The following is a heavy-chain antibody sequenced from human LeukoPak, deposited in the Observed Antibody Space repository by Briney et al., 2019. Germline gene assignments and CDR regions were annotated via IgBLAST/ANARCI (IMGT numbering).Heavy chain of an antibody. CDR2: INHSGST. Sequence: PSETLALICAVYGGPFSGYYWSWIRQPPGKGLEVIGEINHSGSTNYNPSLKSRVTISVDTSKNQFSLKLSSVTAAYTAVYYCARGRLRGGSFDYWGQGTLVTVSA. CDR3: ARGRLRGGSFDY. D-gene: IGHD3-10*01. CDR1: GGPFSGYY. V-gene: IGHV4-34*01. J-gene: IGHJ4*02.